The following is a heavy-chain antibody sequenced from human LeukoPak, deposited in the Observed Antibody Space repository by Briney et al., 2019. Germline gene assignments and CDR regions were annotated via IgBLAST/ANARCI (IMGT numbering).Heavy chain of an antibody. CDR3: ATYSSLNRREFQC. Sequence: GGSLRLSCAASGFTFSSYWMTWVRQAPGKGLEWVANIKQDGSEKYYVDSVKGRFTISRDNAKNSLYLQMNSLRAEDTAVYYCATYSSLNRREFQCWGQGTLLTVSS. J-gene: IGHJ1*01. D-gene: IGHD3-22*01. CDR1: GFTFSSYW. V-gene: IGHV3-7*01. CDR2: IKQDGSEK.